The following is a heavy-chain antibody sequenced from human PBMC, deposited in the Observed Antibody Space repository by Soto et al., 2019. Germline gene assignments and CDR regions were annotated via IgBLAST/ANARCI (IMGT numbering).Heavy chain of an antibody. J-gene: IGHJ6*02. CDR3: ARHLTYCSAGSCYSDFPYYGMDV. V-gene: IGHV4-59*08. CDR1: GGSISSSY. Sequence: SETLSLTCTVSGGSISSSYWSWIRQPPGKGLEWIGYIYYSGSTNYNPSLKSRVTISVDTSKNQFSLKLSSVTAADTAVYYCARHLTYCSAGSCYSDFPYYGMDVWGQGTTVTVSS. D-gene: IGHD2-15*01. CDR2: IYYSGST.